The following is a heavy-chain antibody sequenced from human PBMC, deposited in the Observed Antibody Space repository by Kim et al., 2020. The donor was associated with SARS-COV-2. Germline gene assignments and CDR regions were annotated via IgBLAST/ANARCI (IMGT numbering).Heavy chain of an antibody. J-gene: IGHJ4*02. CDR1: GFDVRNHY. CDR2: IYSGGNT. Sequence: GGSLRLSCAASGFDVRNHYMNWVRQAPGRGLEWVSVIYSGGNTRYADAVKGRFTFSRDTSRNTLYLQMHDLRPADTATYYCATEGYCSENTCYSGSFDYWGQGTLVTVSS. V-gene: IGHV3-53*01. CDR3: ATEGYCSENTCYSGSFDY. D-gene: IGHD2-15*01.